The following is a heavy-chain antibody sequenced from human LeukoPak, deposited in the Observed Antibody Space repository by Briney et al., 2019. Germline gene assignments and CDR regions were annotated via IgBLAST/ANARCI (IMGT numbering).Heavy chain of an antibody. V-gene: IGHV4-30-2*01. D-gene: IGHD1-1*01. CDR3: ARETQRRGDDY. J-gene: IGHJ4*02. Sequence: PSETLSLTCTVSGGSISSGGYYWSWIRQPPGKGLEWIGYIYHSGSTYYNPSLKSRVTISVDRSKNQFSLKLSSVTAADTAVYYCARETQRRGDDYWGQGTLVTVSS. CDR1: GGSISSGGYY. CDR2: IYHSGST.